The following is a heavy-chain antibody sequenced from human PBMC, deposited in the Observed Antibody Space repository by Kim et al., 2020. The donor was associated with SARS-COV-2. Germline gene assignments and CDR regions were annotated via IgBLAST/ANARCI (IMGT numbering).Heavy chain of an antibody. Sequence: GGSLRLSCAASGFTFSSYAMHWVRQAPGKGLEWVAVISYDGSNKYYADSVKGRFTISRDNSKNTLYLQMNSLRAEDTAVYYCARDGVGATYSSYFDYWGQGTLVTLSS. J-gene: IGHJ4*02. V-gene: IGHV3-30*04. CDR1: GFTFSSYA. CDR3: ARDGVGATYSSYFDY. D-gene: IGHD1-26*01. CDR2: ISYDGSNK.